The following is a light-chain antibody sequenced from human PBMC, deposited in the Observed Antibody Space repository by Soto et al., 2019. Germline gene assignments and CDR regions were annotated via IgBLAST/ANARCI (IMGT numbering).Light chain of an antibody. CDR3: QQYGSSGT. CDR1: QSVSSN. CDR2: AAS. V-gene: IGKV3-15*01. Sequence: EIVMTQSPATLSVSPGERATLSCRASQSVSSNLDWYQQKPGQAPRLLIDAASTSATGIPSRFSGSGSGTEFTLTISSLQAEDFAVYYCQQYGSSGTFGQGTKVDI. J-gene: IGKJ1*01.